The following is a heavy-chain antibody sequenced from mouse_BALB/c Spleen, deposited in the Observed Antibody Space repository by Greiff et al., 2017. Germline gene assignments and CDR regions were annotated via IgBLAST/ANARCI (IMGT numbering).Heavy chain of an antibody. V-gene: IGHV1-12*01. Sequence: VQLQQPGAELVKPGASVKMSCKASGYTFTSYNMHWVKQTPGQGLEWIGAIYPGNGDTSYNQKFKGKATLTADKSSSTAYMQLSSLTSEDSAVYYCAREGFYYDYDYYAMDYWGQGTSVTVAS. CDR3: AREGFYYDYDYYAMDY. J-gene: IGHJ4*01. CDR2: IYPGNGDT. D-gene: IGHD2-4*01. CDR1: GYTFTSYN.